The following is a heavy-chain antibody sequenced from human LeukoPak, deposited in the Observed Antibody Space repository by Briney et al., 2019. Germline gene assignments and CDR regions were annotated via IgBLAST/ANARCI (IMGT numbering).Heavy chain of an antibody. D-gene: IGHD2-21*01. J-gene: IGHJ4*02. CDR3: AKALRGSVLVLDY. CDR2: ITGSGGST. V-gene: IGHV3-23*01. CDR1: GFTLGNYA. Sequence: GGSLRLSCAASGFTLGNYAMGWVRQAPGKGLEWVSTITGSGGSTYYADSVKGRFTISRDNSKNTLYMEMNSLGAEGTAVFYCAKALRGSVLVLDYWGQGTLVTVSS.